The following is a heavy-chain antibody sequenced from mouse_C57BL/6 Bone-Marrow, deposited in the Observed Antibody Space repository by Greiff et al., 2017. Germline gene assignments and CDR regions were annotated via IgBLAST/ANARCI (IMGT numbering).Heavy chain of an antibody. Sequence: QVQLQQSGAELVRPGTSVKMSCKASGYTFTNYWIGWVKQRPGHCLEWIGDIYPGGGYTNYNEKFKGKATLTADKSSSTAYMQFSSLTSEDSAIYYCARSIYYYVSSFFDYWGQGTPLTVSS. CDR1: GYTFTNYW. V-gene: IGHV1-63*01. J-gene: IGHJ2*01. D-gene: IGHD1-1*01. CDR2: IYPGGGYT. CDR3: ARSIYYYVSSFFDY.